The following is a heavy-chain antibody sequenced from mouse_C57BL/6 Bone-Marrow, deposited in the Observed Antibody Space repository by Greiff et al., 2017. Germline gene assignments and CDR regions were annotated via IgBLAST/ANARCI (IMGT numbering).Heavy chain of an antibody. J-gene: IGHJ4*01. CDR2: INPSSGYT. D-gene: IGHD2-2*01. Sequence: VQLQESGAELARPGASVKMSCKASGYTFTSYTMHWVKQRPGQGLEWIGYINPSSGYTKYNQKFKDKATLTADKSSSTAYMQLSSLTSEDSAVYYCARDGYDFYYAMDYWGQGTSVTVSS. CDR3: ARDGYDFYYAMDY. V-gene: IGHV1-4*01. CDR1: GYTFTSYT.